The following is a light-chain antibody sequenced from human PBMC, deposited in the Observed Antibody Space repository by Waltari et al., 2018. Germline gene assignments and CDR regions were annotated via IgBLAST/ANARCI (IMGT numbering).Light chain of an antibody. Sequence: QSVLTQPPSVSGAPGQRVTISCSGSSSNIERKYIYWFQYLPGAAPKVLIYWNDQRPSGVPDRFSGSKSGTSGSLTISGLRSEDEADYYCAAWDDNLSGYVFATGTKVTVL. CDR2: WND. CDR3: AAWDDNLSGYV. V-gene: IGLV1-47*01. J-gene: IGLJ1*01. CDR1: SSNIERKY.